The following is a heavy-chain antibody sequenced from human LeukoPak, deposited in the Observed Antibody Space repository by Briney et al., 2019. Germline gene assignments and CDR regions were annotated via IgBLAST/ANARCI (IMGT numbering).Heavy chain of an antibody. V-gene: IGHV3-21*01. D-gene: IGHD3-22*01. Sequence: PGGSLRLSCAASGFTFSSYSMNWVRQAPGKGLEWVSSISSSSSYIYYADSVKGRSTISGDNAKNSLYLQMNSLRAEDTAVYYCARGHYDSSGYPLPPRRGLLEYWGQGTLVTVSS. CDR2: ISSSSSYI. J-gene: IGHJ4*02. CDR1: GFTFSSYS. CDR3: ARGHYDSSGYPLPPRRGLLEY.